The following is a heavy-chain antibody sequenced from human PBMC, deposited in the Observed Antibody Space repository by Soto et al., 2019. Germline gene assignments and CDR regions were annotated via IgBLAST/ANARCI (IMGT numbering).Heavy chain of an antibody. CDR3: ARLPDYGDYIGYFDY. Sequence: GESLKISGTGSGWSFTRYWIGWVRQMPGKGLEWMGIIYPGDSDTRYSPSFQGQVTISADKSISTAYLQWSSLKASDTAMYYCARLPDYGDYIGYFDYWGQGTLVTVSS. J-gene: IGHJ4*02. V-gene: IGHV5-51*01. CDR2: IYPGDSDT. CDR1: GWSFTRYW. D-gene: IGHD4-17*01.